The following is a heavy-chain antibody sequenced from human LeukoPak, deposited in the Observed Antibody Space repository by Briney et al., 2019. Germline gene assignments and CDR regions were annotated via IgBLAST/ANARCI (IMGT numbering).Heavy chain of an antibody. D-gene: IGHD6-19*01. J-gene: IGHJ4*02. CDR3: ARVAVAVDDY. CDR1: GFTFSSYS. V-gene: IGHV3-21*01. Sequence: GGSLRLSCADSGFTFSSYSMNWVRQAPGKGLEWVSSISSSSSYIYYADSVKGRFTISRDNAKNSLYLQMNSLRAEDTAVYYCARVAVAVDDYWGQGTLVTVSS. CDR2: ISSSSSYI.